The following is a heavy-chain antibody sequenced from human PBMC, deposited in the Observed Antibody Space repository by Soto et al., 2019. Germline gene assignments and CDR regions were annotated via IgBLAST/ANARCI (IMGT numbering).Heavy chain of an antibody. CDR1: GGTFSTSG. CDR2: IIPIFNRP. D-gene: IGHD2-15*01. V-gene: IGHV1-69*05. Sequence: QVHLVQSGAEVKKPGSSVKVSCKASGGTFSTSGVNWVRLAPGQGLEWMGGIIPIFNRPNYAQKFQARVTISTDDSTSTAYMELSNLRSDDTAVYFCARSLVDTFDYYNYGLDVWGQGTTVTVSS. CDR3: ARSLVDTFDYYNYGLDV. J-gene: IGHJ6*02.